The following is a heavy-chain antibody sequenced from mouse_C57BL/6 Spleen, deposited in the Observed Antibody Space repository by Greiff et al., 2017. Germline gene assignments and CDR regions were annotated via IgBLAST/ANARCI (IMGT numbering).Heavy chain of an antibody. CDR3: ARHEGYGNYVRDYAMDY. CDR1: GYTFTEYT. D-gene: IGHD2-10*02. J-gene: IGHJ4*01. CDR2: FYPGSGSI. Sequence: QVQLQQSGAELVKPGASVKLFCKASGYTFTEYTIHWVKQRSGQGLEWIGWFYPGSGSIKYNEKFKDKATLTADKSSSTVYMELSRLTSEDSAVYFCARHEGYGNYVRDYAMDYWGQGTSVTVSS. V-gene: IGHV1-62-2*01.